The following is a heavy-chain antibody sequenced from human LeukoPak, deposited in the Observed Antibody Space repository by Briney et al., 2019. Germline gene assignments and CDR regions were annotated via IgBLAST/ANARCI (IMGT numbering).Heavy chain of an antibody. CDR3: ARGRRDSSSWHRKWFDP. Sequence: PSETLSLTCAVYGGSFSGYYWSWIRQPPGKGLEWIGEINHSGSTNYNPSLKSRVTISVDTSKNQFSPKLSSVTAADTAVYYCARGRRDSSSWHRKWFDPWGQGTLVTVSS. D-gene: IGHD6-13*01. V-gene: IGHV4-34*01. CDR1: GGSFSGYY. CDR2: INHSGST. J-gene: IGHJ5*02.